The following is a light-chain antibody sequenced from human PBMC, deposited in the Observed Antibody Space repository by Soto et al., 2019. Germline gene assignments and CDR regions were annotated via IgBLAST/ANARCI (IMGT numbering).Light chain of an antibody. V-gene: IGKV3-20*01. Sequence: ENVLTQSPGTLSLSPGERATLSCRASQSVSDSYLAWYQQKPGQTPRHLIYATSGRATGIPDRFSGSGSGTAFTRTISSVEPEDVAVYYCQQYVTSPPMYPFGQGTKLEIK. CDR3: QQYVTSPPMYP. CDR2: ATS. J-gene: IGKJ2*01. CDR1: QSVSDSY.